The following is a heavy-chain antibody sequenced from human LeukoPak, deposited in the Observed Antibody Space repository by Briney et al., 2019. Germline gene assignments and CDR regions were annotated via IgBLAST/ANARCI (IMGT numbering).Heavy chain of an antibody. CDR2: IYYSGST. V-gene: IGHV4-59*01. J-gene: IGHJ4*02. D-gene: IGHD4-17*01. Sequence: SETLSLTCTVSGGSIGSYYWSWIRHPPGKGMEWIGYIYYSGSTNYNPSLKSRVTMSVDTSKTQFSLKLSSVTAADAAVYSCARHGDYGDYPLDFWGQGALVTVSS. CDR3: ARHGDYGDYPLDF. CDR1: GGSIGSYY.